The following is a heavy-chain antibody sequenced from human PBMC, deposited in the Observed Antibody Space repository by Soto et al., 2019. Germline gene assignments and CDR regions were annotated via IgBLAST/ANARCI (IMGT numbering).Heavy chain of an antibody. CDR3: ARGYDFWSGYYGYYYGMDV. Sequence: SETLSLTCTVSGGSTSSFYWSWIRQPPGKGLEWLGEIYHGGSTNYNPSLKSRVTISVDKSKNQFSLKLSSVTAADTAVYYCARGYDFWSGYYGYYYGMDVWGQGTTVTVSS. CDR1: GGSTSSFY. V-gene: IGHV4-59*12. J-gene: IGHJ6*02. CDR2: IYHGGST. D-gene: IGHD3-3*01.